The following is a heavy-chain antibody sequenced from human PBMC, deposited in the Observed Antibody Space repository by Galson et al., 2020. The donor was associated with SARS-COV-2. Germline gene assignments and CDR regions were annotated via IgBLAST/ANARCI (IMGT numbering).Heavy chain of an antibody. D-gene: IGHD3-10*01. V-gene: IGHV1-69*06. CDR2: IIPIFGTA. CDR1: GGTFSSYA. CDR3: ATSMVRGVIIGRVRYYYMDV. Sequence: ASVKVSCKASGGTFSSYAISWVRQAPGQGLEWMGRIIPIFGTANYAQKFQGRVTITADKSTSTAYMELSSLRSEDTAVYYCATSMVRGVIIGRVRYYYMDVWGKGTTVTISS. J-gene: IGHJ6*03.